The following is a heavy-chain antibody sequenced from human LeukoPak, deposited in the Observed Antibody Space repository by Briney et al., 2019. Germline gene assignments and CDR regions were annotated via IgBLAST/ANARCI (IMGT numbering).Heavy chain of an antibody. V-gene: IGHV3-30*18. J-gene: IGHJ4*02. CDR1: GFTFSSYG. CDR3: AKGITIFSEYYFDY. CDR2: ISYDGSNK. D-gene: IGHD3-9*01. Sequence: GGSLRLSCAASGFTFSSYGMHWGRQAPGKGLEWVAVISYDGSNKYYADSVKGRFTISRDNSKNTLYLQMNSLRAEDTAVYYCAKGITIFSEYYFDYWGQGTLVTVSS.